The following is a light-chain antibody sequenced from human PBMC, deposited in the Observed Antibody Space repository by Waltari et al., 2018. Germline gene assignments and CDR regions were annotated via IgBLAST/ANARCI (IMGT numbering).Light chain of an antibody. Sequence: QSALTQPASVSGSPGPSITISCTGTSSDVGGYNLFSWYQQHPGKAPKLMIYEGSKRPSGVSNRFSGSKSGNTASLTISGLQAEDEADYYCCSYAGSSTYVFGTGTKVTVL. V-gene: IGLV2-23*01. CDR2: EGS. CDR1: SSDVGGYNL. J-gene: IGLJ1*01. CDR3: CSYAGSSTYV.